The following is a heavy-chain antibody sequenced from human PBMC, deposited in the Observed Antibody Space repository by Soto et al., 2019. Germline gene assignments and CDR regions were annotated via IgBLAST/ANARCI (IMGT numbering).Heavy chain of an antibody. CDR1: GFTFNNYN. CDR3: AREVCSSNHCYYTYPAYGMDV. V-gene: IGHV3-48*02. J-gene: IGHJ6*02. Sequence: GGSLRLSCAASGFTFNNYNMNWVRQAPGKGLEWVSYISSSSTIYYADSVKGRFTISRDNAKNSLYLQMNSLRDEDTAVYYCAREVCSSNHCYYTYPAYGMDVWGQGTTVTVSS. CDR2: ISSSSTI. D-gene: IGHD2-2*01.